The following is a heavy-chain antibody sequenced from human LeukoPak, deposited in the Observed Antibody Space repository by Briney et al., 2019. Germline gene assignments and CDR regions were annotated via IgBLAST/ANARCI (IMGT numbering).Heavy chain of an antibody. D-gene: IGHD1-26*01. J-gene: IGHJ5*02. Sequence: GGSLRLSCAASGFTFSSYVMHWVRQAPGKGLEWVAIISYDGSNEYYADSVRGRFTISRDNSKNTLYLQMNSLRDEDTAVYYCAKPSGTYGHGFDPWGQGTLVTVSS. V-gene: IGHV3-30*04. CDR3: AKPSGTYGHGFDP. CDR1: GFTFSSYV. CDR2: ISYDGSNE.